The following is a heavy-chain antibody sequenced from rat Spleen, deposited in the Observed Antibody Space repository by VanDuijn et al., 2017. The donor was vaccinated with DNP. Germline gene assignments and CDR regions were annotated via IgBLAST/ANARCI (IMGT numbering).Heavy chain of an antibody. CDR2: IGSPAYAP. V-gene: IGHV5-22*01. CDR3: VRWNSGHFDY. D-gene: IGHD4-3*01. CDR1: GFTFSAYY. Sequence: EVQLVESGGGLVQPGRSLKLSCAASGFTFSAYYMAWVRQAPAKGLEWVAYIGSPAYAPYYTDSVKGRFAISRDNAKSTLYLQMNSLRSEDMATYYCVRWNSGHFDYWGQGTLVTVSS. J-gene: IGHJ3*01.